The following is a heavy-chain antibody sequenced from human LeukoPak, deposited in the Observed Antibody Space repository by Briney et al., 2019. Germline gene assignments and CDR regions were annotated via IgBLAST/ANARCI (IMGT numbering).Heavy chain of an antibody. Sequence: KPSETLSLTCTVSGGSISSSSYYWGWIRQPPGKGLEWIGEIYHSGSTNYNPSLKSRVTISVDKSKNQFSLKLSSVTAADTAVYYCATSRDRDGYNGYLWGQGSLVTVSS. CDR2: IYHSGST. D-gene: IGHD5-24*01. J-gene: IGHJ5*02. CDR1: GGSISSSSYY. V-gene: IGHV4-39*07. CDR3: ATSRDRDGYNGYL.